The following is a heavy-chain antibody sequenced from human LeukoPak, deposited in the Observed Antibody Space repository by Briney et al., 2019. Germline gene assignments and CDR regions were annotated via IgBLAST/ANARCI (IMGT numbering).Heavy chain of an antibody. J-gene: IGHJ1*01. CDR3: AKRGLWCSSTSCPLNFQH. V-gene: IGHV3-23*01. CDR1: GFTFSSYA. D-gene: IGHD2-2*01. Sequence: GGPLRLSCAASGFTFSSYAMSWVRQAPGKGLEWVSAISGSGGSTYYADSVKGRFTISRDNSKNTLYLQMNSLRAEDTAVYYCAKRGLWCSSTSCPLNFQHWGQGTLVTVSS. CDR2: ISGSGGST.